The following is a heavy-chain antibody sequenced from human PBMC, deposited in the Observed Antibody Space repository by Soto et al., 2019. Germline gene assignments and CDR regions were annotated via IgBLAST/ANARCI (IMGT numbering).Heavy chain of an antibody. CDR3: ARDPRTYYDILTGYPPAPYFDY. CDR1: GFTFSSYG. CDR2: IWYDGSNK. V-gene: IGHV3-33*01. J-gene: IGHJ4*02. Sequence: SLRLSCAASGFTFSSYGMHWVRQAPGKGLEWVAVIWYDGSNKYYADSVKGRFTISRDNSKNTLYLQMNSLRAEDTAVYYCARDPRTYYDILTGYPPAPYFDYWGQGTLVTVSS. D-gene: IGHD3-9*01.